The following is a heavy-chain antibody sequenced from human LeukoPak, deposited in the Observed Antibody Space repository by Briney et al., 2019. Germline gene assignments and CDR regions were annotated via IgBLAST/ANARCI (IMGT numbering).Heavy chain of an antibody. CDR1: GYTFTSYG. CDR3: ARVRPTTYSSGYYYVDY. CDR2: ISAYNGNT. D-gene: IGHD3-22*01. V-gene: IGHV1-18*01. Sequence: ASVKVSCKASGYTFTSYGISWARQAPGQGLEWMGWISAYNGNTNYAQKLQGRVTMTTDTSTSTAYMELRSLRSDDTAVYYCARVRPTTYSSGYYYVDYWGQGTLVTVSS. J-gene: IGHJ4*02.